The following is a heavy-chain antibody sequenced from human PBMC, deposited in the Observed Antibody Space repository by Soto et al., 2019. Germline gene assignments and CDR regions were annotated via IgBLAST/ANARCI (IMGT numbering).Heavy chain of an antibody. D-gene: IGHD6-19*01. Sequence: SETLSLTCSVSGTSITSYYWTWIRQPPGKGLEWIGYIYYTGITKYNPSLKSRVTMSVDTSKNQFSLQLKSVTAADTALYYCARFSGSYYYAMDVWGQGSTVTVSS. J-gene: IGHJ6*02. V-gene: IGHV4-59*12. CDR2: IYYTGIT. CDR1: GTSITSYY. CDR3: ARFSGSYYYAMDV.